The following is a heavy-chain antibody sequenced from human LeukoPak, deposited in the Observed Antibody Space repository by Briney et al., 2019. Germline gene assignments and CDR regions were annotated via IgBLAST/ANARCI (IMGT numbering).Heavy chain of an antibody. CDR2: ISGSGGST. V-gene: IGHV3-23*01. CDR1: GFTFSSYA. D-gene: IGHD3-9*01. J-gene: IGHJ3*02. CDR3: AKDGLRYFDWLLYPYDAFDI. Sequence: GGSLRLSCAASGFTFSSYAMSWVRQAPGEGLEWVSAISGSGGSTYYADSVKGRFTISRDNSKNTLYLQMNSLRAEDTAVYYCAKDGLRYFDWLLYPYDAFDIWGQGTMVTVSS.